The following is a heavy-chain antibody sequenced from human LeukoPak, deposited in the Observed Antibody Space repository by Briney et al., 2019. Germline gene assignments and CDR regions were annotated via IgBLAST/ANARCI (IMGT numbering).Heavy chain of an antibody. CDR1: GFTFSSYS. D-gene: IGHD5-18*01. J-gene: IGHJ4*02. CDR3: ARDLGTAQDY. Sequence: GGSLRLSCAASGFTFSSYSMNWVRQAPGKGLEWVSYISSSSSTIYYADSVKGRFTISRDNAKNSLYLQMNSLRAEDTAVYYCARDLGTAQDYWGQGTLVTVSS. V-gene: IGHV3-48*04. CDR2: ISSSSSTI.